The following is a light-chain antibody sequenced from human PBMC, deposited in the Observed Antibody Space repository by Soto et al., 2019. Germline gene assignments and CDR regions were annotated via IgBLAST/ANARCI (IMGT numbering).Light chain of an antibody. CDR1: QSITNY. J-gene: IGKJ2*01. CDR2: AAS. CDR3: QQSYSTPLYT. V-gene: IGKV1-39*01. Sequence: DIQMTQSPSSLSASVGDRVTITCRASQSITNYLNWYQQKPGKAPELLIFAASSLQSGVPSRFSGSGSVTDFTLTISTLQPEDFATYYCQQSYSTPLYTFGQGTKLEI.